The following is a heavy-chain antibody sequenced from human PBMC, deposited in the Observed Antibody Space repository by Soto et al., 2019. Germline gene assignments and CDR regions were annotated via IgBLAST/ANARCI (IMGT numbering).Heavy chain of an antibody. CDR3: ARDRGVVLGMDV. D-gene: IGHD3-3*01. CDR1: GYTFTSYG. CDR2: ISAYNGNT. J-gene: IGHJ6*02. V-gene: IGHV1-18*04. Sequence: ASGKVCFTAAGYTFTSYGISWVRQAPGQGLEWMGWISAYNGNTNYAQKLQGRVTMTTDTSTSTAYMELRSLRSDDTAVYYCARDRGVVLGMDVWGQGTTVTV.